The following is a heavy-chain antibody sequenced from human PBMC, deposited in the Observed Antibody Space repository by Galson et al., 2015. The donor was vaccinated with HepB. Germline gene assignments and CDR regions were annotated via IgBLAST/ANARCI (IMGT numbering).Heavy chain of an antibody. V-gene: IGHV1-3*01. J-gene: IGHJ4*02. CDR3: ARDLRQLLYYFDY. CDR1: GYTFTSYA. D-gene: IGHD6-6*01. Sequence: SVKVSCKASGYTFTSYAMHWVRQAPGQRLEWMGWINAGNGNTKYSQKFQGRVTITRDTSASTAYMELSSLRSEDTAVYYCARDLRQLLYYFDYWGQGTLVTVSS. CDR2: INAGNGNT.